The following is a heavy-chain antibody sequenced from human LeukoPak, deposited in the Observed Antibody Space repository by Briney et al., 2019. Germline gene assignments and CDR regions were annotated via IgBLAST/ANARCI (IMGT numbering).Heavy chain of an antibody. CDR1: GGTFSSYA. J-gene: IGHJ6*02. CDR2: IIPIFGTA. V-gene: IGHV1-69*13. CDR3: ARDHCSANSCYEDYYNGLDV. D-gene: IGHD2-2*01. Sequence: GASVTVSCKASGGTFSSYAISWVRQAPGQGLEWMGGIIPIFGTANYAQKFQGRVTITADESTSTAYMELSSLRSEDTAVYYCARDHCSANSCYEDYYNGLDVWGQGTTVTVSS.